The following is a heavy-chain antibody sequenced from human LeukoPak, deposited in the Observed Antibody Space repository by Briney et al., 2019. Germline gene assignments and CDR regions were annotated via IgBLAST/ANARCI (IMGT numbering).Heavy chain of an antibody. V-gene: IGHV4-59*01. J-gene: IGHJ4*02. CDR2: IYYSGST. CDR1: GGSISSYF. Sequence: SETLSLTCTVSGGSISSYFWSWIRQPPGKGLEWIGYIYYSGSTNYNPSLKSRVTISVDTSKNQFSLKLSSVTAADTAVYYCARGRTPEDYWGQGTLVTVSS. CDR3: ARGRTPEDY.